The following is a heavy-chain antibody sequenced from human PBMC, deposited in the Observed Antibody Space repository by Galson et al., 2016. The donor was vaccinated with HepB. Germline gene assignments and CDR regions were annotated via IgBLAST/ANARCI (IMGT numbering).Heavy chain of an antibody. CDR1: GYTFTNYA. J-gene: IGHJ4*02. CDR3: VRNAGGYNFGD. D-gene: IGHD5-24*01. Sequence: SCKAGGYTFTNYAIHWVRQAPGQSLEWMGWIAGGNGNTRYSQQFQGRVTFTRDTSASIVYMEMSSLRSEDTAVFYCVRNAGGYNFGDWGQGTLLLVSS. V-gene: IGHV1-3*01. CDR2: IAGGNGNT.